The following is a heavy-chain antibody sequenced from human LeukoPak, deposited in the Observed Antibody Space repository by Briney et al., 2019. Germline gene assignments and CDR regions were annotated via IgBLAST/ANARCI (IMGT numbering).Heavy chain of an antibody. J-gene: IGHJ6*04. CDR2: IYNSGST. D-gene: IGHD1-26*01. V-gene: IGHV4-59*01. CDR3: ARESIVPGGYYYYGMDV. Sequence: SETLSLTCTVSVGSISSYYWSWIRQPPGKGLEWIGYIYNSGSTNYNPSLKSRVTISEDTSKNQFSLKLSSVTAADTAVYYCARESIVPGGYYYYGMDVWGEGTTVTVSS. CDR1: VGSISSYY.